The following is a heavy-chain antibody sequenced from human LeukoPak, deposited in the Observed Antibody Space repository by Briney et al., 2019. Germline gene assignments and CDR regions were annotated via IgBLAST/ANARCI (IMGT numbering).Heavy chain of an antibody. CDR2: ISYSGNT. CDR1: GGSSISSDYH. V-gene: IGHV4-39*01. Sequence: SETLSLTCTVSGGSSISSDYHWGWVRQPPGKGLEWIGTISYSGNTDYDPSLRSRVTISVDTSNNQFSLRLGSVTAADTAVYHCARHCCSGPAKRVFDIWGQGTMVTVSS. J-gene: IGHJ3*02. CDR3: ARHCCSGPAKRVFDI. D-gene: IGHD2-15*01.